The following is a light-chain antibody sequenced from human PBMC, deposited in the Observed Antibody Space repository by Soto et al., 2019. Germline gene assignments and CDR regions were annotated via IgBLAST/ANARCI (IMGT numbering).Light chain of an antibody. Sequence: EVVLTQSPGTLSLSPGQRVTLSCRASQSVSSSLAWYQQQPGQAPRLLIYGASSRATGIPARFSGSGSGTEFTLTISSLRSEDFAIYFCQQYNDWPTFGPGTKVDIK. CDR1: QSVSSS. CDR3: QQYNDWPT. V-gene: IGKV3-15*01. CDR2: GAS. J-gene: IGKJ3*01.